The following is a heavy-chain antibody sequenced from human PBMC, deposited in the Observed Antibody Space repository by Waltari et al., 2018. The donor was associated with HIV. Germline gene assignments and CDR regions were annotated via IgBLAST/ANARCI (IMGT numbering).Heavy chain of an antibody. D-gene: IGHD5-18*01. V-gene: IGHV3-74*01. CDR1: GFTFSSYW. CDR3: AKGGTSGYTFGFGR. CDR2: INSEGSIT. J-gene: IGHJ1*01. Sequence: EVQLVESGGGLVQPGGSLRLSCAASGFTFSSYWMHWVRQAPGTGLVWVSRINSEGSITSHADSVKGRFTISRDNARNTLYLQMNSLGAEDTAMYYCAKGGTSGYTFGFGRWGQGTLVTVSS.